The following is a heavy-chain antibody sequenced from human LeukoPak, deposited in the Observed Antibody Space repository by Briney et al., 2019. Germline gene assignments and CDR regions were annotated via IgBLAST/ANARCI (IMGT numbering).Heavy chain of an antibody. CDR2: IRFDGSDR. D-gene: IGHD3-16*01. Sequence: GGSLRLSCAASGFTFSSFGMNWVRQAPGKGLEWVAFIRFDGSDRYYTDSVKGRFTISRDNSKNTLYLQMNSLRDEDTAVYYYAKFEFGFWGQGTLVTVSS. J-gene: IGHJ4*02. CDR3: AKFEFGF. CDR1: GFTFSSFG. V-gene: IGHV3-30*02.